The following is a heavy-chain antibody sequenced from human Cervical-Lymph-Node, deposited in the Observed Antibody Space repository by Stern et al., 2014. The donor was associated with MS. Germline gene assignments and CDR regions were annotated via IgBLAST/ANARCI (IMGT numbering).Heavy chain of an antibody. CDR3: ARVIATIKSGYYYFGMDV. V-gene: IGHV2-5*02. CDR1: GFSFTTSDVG. Sequence: QVTLKESGPTLVKPTQTLTLTCTFSGFSFTTSDVGVGWIRQPPGKALEWLGILYWDDDKRYSPSLKSRLTITKDTSKNQVVLTMASMDLVDTATYYCARVIATIKSGYYYFGMDVWGQGTTVTVSS. CDR2: LYWDDDK. J-gene: IGHJ6*02. D-gene: IGHD5-24*01.